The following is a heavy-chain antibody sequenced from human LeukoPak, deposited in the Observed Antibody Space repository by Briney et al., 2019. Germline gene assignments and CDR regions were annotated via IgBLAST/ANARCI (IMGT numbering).Heavy chain of an antibody. J-gene: IGHJ4*02. Sequence: GGSLRLSCAASGFSFSGYWMHWVRQPPGKGLVWVSRINTDGSTTNYAVSVKGRFTVSRDNAKNTLYLQMNSLRAEDTAVYYCAKSASSTWYLGVSAGSNYFDYWGQGTLVTVSS. CDR2: INTDGSTT. CDR1: GFSFSGYW. CDR3: AKSASSTWYLGVSAGSNYFDY. D-gene: IGHD6-13*01. V-gene: IGHV3-74*01.